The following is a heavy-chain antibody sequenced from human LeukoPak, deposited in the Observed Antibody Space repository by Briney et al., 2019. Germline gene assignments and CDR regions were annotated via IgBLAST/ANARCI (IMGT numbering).Heavy chain of an antibody. J-gene: IGHJ6*02. D-gene: IGHD6-6*01. V-gene: IGHV4-34*01. CDR1: GGSFSGYY. Sequence: SETLSLTCAVYGGSFSGYYWSWIRQPPGKGLEWIGEINHSGSTNYNPSPKSRVTISVDTSKNQFSLKLSSVTAADTAVYYCARGLGPPRRYSSSSVYYYYYGMDVWGQGTTVTVSS. CDR3: ARGLGPPRRYSSSSVYYYYYGMDV. CDR2: INHSGST.